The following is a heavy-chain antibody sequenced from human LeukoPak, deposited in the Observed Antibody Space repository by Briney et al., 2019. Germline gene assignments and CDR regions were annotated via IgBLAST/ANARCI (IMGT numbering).Heavy chain of an antibody. D-gene: IGHD3-22*01. CDR3: ARASYDSSGYYPRSDY. Sequence: ASVEVSCKASGCTFTSYGISWVRRAPGQGLEWMGWISAYNGNTNYAQKLQGRVTMTTDTSTSTAYMELRSLRSDDTAVYYCARASYDSSGYYPRSDYWGRGTLVTVSS. CDR2: ISAYNGNT. V-gene: IGHV1-18*01. CDR1: GCTFTSYG. J-gene: IGHJ4*02.